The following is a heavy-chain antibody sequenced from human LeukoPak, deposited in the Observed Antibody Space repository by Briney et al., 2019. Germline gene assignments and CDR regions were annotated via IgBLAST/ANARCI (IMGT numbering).Heavy chain of an antibody. CDR2: INPNSGGT. J-gene: IGHJ3*02. D-gene: IGHD6-19*01. Sequence: ASVKVSCKASGYTFTGYYMHWVRQAPGQGLEWMGWINPNSGGTNYAQKFQGRVTMTRDTSISTAYMELSRLRSDDTAVYYCARTDSCNRGWYGAIDIWGQGTMVTVSS. V-gene: IGHV1-2*02. CDR1: GYTFTGYY. CDR3: ARTDSCNRGWYGAIDI.